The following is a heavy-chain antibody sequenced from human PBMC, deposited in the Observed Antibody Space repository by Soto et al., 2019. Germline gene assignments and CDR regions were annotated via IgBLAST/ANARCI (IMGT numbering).Heavy chain of an antibody. J-gene: IGHJ5*02. CDR3: AIDLWDFWSGYRHNNWCGP. CDR2: ISYDGSNK. Sequence: GGSLRLSCAASGFTFSSYGMHWVRQAPGKGLEWVAVISYDGSNKYYADSVKGRFTISRDNSKNTLYLQMNSLRAEDTAVYYCAIDLWDFWSGYRHNNWCGPWGQGTLVTVSS. D-gene: IGHD3-3*01. V-gene: IGHV3-30*03. CDR1: GFTFSSYG.